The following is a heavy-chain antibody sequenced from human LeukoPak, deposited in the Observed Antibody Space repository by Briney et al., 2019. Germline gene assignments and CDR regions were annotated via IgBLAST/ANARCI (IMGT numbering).Heavy chain of an antibody. CDR2: ISSSSSYT. Sequence: GGSLRLSCAASGFTFSDYYMSWIRQAPGKGLEWVSYISSSSSYTNYADSVKGRFTISRDNSKNTLYLQMNSLRAEDTAVYYCAREGVFDSSGYNDALDIWGQGTMVTVSS. V-gene: IGHV3-11*05. CDR1: GFTFSDYY. J-gene: IGHJ3*02. D-gene: IGHD3-22*01. CDR3: AREGVFDSSGYNDALDI.